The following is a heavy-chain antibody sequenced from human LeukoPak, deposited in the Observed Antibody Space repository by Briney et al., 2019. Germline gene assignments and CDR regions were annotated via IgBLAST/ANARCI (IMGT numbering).Heavy chain of an antibody. CDR1: GFTFSDYY. V-gene: IGHV3-11*06. CDR2: ISSSTSYT. Sequence: PGGSLRLSCAASGFTFSDYYMSWIRQAPGKGLEWVSYISSSTSYTNYADSVKGRFTISRDNSKNTLYLQMNSLRAEDTAVYYCARHPPSVTLIRGAFDIWGQGTMVTVSS. CDR3: ARHPPSVTLIRGAFDI. J-gene: IGHJ3*02. D-gene: IGHD4-17*01.